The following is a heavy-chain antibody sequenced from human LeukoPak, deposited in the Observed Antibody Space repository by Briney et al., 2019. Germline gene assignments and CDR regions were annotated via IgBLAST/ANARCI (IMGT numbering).Heavy chain of an antibody. D-gene: IGHD3-10*01. V-gene: IGHV3-21*01. CDR3: ARDLRVGFGELLYYYYMDV. CDR1: GFTFSSYS. J-gene: IGHJ6*03. CDR2: SSSSSSYI. Sequence: PGGSLRLSCAASGFTFSSYSMNWVRQAPGKGLEWVSSSSSSSSYIYYADSVKGRFTISRDNAKNSLYLQMNSLRAEDTAVYYCARDLRVGFGELLYYYYMDVWGKGTTVTVSS.